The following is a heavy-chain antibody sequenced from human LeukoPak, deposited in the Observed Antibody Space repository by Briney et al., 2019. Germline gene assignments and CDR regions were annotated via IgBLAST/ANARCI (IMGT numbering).Heavy chain of an antibody. J-gene: IGHJ4*02. CDR1: GYSISSGYY. CDR3: ATIYGDYYFDY. D-gene: IGHD4-17*01. CDR2: IYHSGST. Sequence: SETLSLTCAVSGYSISSGYYWGWIRQPPGKGLEWIGSIYHSGSTYYNPSLKSRVTISVDTSKNQFSLKQSSVTAADTAVYYCATIYGDYYFDYWGQGTLVTVSS. V-gene: IGHV4-38-2*01.